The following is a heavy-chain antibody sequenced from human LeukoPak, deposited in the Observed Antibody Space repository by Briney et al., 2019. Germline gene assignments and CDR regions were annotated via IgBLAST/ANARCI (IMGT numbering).Heavy chain of an antibody. J-gene: IGHJ4*02. CDR3: AKDRPLYGDSSTFDY. Sequence: PGGSLRLSCAASGYTFSSFAMIWVRQAPGKGLEWVSVIGGDSGGIQYADSVKGRFTISRDNSKNTLYLQMNSLRAEDTAVYYCAKDRPLYGDSSTFDYWGQGTLVTVSS. D-gene: IGHD4-17*01. V-gene: IGHV3-23*01. CDR1: GYTFSSFA. CDR2: IGGDSGGI.